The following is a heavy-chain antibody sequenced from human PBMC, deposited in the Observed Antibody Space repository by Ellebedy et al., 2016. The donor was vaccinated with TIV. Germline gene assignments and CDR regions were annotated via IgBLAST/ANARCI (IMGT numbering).Heavy chain of an antibody. CDR1: GFTFSSYS. CDR3: ARFSSDAFDI. J-gene: IGHJ3*02. CDR2: ISSSSSYI. V-gene: IGHV3-21*01. Sequence: ESLKISCAASGFTFSSYSMNWVRQAPGKGLEWVSSISSSSSYIYYADSVKGRFTISRDNAKNSLYLQMNSLRAEDTAVYYCARFSSDAFDIWGQGTMVTASS.